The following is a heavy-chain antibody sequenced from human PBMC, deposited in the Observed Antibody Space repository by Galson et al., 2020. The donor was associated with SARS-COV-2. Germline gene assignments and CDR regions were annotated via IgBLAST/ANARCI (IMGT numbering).Heavy chain of an antibody. CDR3: AKEMTTVTASDC. Sequence: GGSLRLSCVASGFFFEDFGMHWVSQTPGRGLELVAVISYDGNDKYYAESVKGRFTISRDNSKNTLYLQMNSLRGEDTAVYYCAKEMTTVTASDCWGRGTLVTVSS. CDR1: GFFFEDFG. CDR2: ISYDGNDK. V-gene: IGHV3-30*18. J-gene: IGHJ4*02. D-gene: IGHD4-17*01.